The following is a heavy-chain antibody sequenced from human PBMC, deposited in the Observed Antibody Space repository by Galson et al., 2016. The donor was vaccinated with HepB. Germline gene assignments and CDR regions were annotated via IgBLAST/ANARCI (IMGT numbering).Heavy chain of an antibody. J-gene: IGHJ4*02. Sequence: PALVQPTQTLTLTCTFSGFSLSTSGVGVGWTRHPPGKALEWLALMYWDDDKRYSLSLKSRLTITKDTSKNQVVLTITNMDPVDTATYNWAHRYSRSSFDYWGQGTLVTVSS. V-gene: IGHV2-5*02. CDR2: MYWDDDK. CDR1: GFSLSTSGVG. D-gene: IGHD6-6*01. CDR3: AHRYSRSSFDY.